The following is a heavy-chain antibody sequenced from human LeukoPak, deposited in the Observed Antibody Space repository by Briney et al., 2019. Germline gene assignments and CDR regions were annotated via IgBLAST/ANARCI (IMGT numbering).Heavy chain of an antibody. V-gene: IGHV3-33*06. CDR1: GFTFSNYG. J-gene: IGHJ4*02. CDR3: ANNFDY. Sequence: GVSLRLSCAASGFTFSNYGMHWVRQAPGKGLEWVAVIWYDGSNKYYADSVKGRFTISRDNSKNMLYLQMNSLRAEDTAVYYCANNFDYWGQGTLVTVSS. CDR2: IWYDGSNK.